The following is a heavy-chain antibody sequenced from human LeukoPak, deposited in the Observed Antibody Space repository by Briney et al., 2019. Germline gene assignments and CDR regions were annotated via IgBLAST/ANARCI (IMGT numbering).Heavy chain of an antibody. D-gene: IGHD2-21*01. CDR2: ISAYSGDT. CDR1: GYTFTSYG. J-gene: IGHJ4*02. CDR3: ARVIRDRLQFFDY. Sequence: ASVKVSCKASGYTFTSYGISWVRQAPGQGLEWMGWISAYSGDTNYAQNLRDRVTMTTDTSTSTAYMDLRSLRSDDTAVYYCARVIRDRLQFFDYWGQGTLVTVSS. V-gene: IGHV1-18*01.